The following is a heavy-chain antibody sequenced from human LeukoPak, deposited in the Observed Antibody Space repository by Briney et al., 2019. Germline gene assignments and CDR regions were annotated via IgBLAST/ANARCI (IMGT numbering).Heavy chain of an antibody. CDR3: ARRMGATPAAEYFQH. CDR2: INPNSGGT. D-gene: IGHD1-26*01. CDR1: GYTFTGYY. J-gene: IGHJ1*01. V-gene: IGHV1-2*02. Sequence: ASVTVSCKASGYTFTGYYMHWVRQAPGQGLEWMGWINPNSGGTNYAQKFQGRVTMTRDTSISTAYMELSRLRSDDTAVYYCARRMGATPAAEYFQHWGQGTLVTVSS.